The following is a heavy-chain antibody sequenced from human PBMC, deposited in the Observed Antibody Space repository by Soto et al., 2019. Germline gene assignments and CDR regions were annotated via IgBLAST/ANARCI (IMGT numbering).Heavy chain of an antibody. D-gene: IGHD2-2*01. CDR3: ARYECISTSCYGMDV. J-gene: IGHJ6*02. CDR1: GYTFTSYY. V-gene: IGHV1-46*01. Sequence: GASVKVSCKASGYTFTSYYMHWVRQAPGQGLEWMGIINPSGGSTSYAQKFQGRVTMTRDTSTSTVYMELSSLRSDDTAVYYCARYECISTSCYGMDVWGQGTTVTVSS. CDR2: INPSGGST.